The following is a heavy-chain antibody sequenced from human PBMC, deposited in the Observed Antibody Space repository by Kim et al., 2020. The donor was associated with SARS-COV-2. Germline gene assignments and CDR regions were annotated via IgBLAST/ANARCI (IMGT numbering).Heavy chain of an antibody. Sequence: ASVKVSCKASGFTFTFYSMHWVRQAPGQGLEWMGLINRSGGGTNYAQKFQGRVTMTGDTSTNTVYMELSSLRSDDTAVYHCAKEGGHWGQGTLVTVSS. J-gene: IGHJ4*02. CDR1: GFTFTFYS. CDR3: AKEGGH. V-gene: IGHV1-46*01. CDR2: INRSGGGT. D-gene: IGHD3-16*01.